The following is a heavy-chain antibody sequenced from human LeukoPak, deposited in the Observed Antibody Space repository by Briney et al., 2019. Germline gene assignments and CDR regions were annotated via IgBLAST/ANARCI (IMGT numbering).Heavy chain of an antibody. J-gene: IGHJ3*02. Sequence: PGGSLRLSCAASGFTVSSNYMSWVRQAPGKGLEWVSVIYSGGSTYYADSVKGRFTISRVNSKNTLYLQMNSLRAEDTAVYYCARDSQHYDILTGYSHDAFDIWGQGTMVTVSS. CDR2: IYSGGST. CDR1: GFTVSSNY. V-gene: IGHV3-66*01. CDR3: ARDSQHYDILTGYSHDAFDI. D-gene: IGHD3-9*01.